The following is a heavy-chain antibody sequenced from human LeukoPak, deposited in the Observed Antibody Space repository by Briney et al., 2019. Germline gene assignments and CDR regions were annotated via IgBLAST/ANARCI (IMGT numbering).Heavy chain of an antibody. CDR2: INHSGST. CDR3: ARGHDFWSAGFDY. J-gene: IGHJ4*02. V-gene: IGHV4-34*01. CDR1: GGSFSGYY. D-gene: IGHD3-3*01. Sequence: SETLSLACAVYGGSFSGYYWSWIRQPPGKGLEWIGEINHSGSTNYNPSLKSRVTISVDTSKNQFSLKLSSVTAADTAVYYCARGHDFWSAGFDYWGQGTLVTVSS.